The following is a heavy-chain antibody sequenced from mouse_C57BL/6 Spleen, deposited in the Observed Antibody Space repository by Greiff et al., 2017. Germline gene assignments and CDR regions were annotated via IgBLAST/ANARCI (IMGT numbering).Heavy chain of an antibody. V-gene: IGHV1-66*01. CDR1: GYSFTSYY. CDR3: APSLLLRGNFDY. D-gene: IGHD1-1*01. CDR2: IYPGSGNT. J-gene: IGHJ2*01. Sequence: VKLQESGPELVKPGASVKISCKASGYSFTSYYIHWVKQRPGQGLEWIGWIYPGSGNTKYNEKFKGKATLTADTSSSTAYMQLSSLTSEDSAVYYCAPSLLLRGNFDYWGQGTTLTVSS.